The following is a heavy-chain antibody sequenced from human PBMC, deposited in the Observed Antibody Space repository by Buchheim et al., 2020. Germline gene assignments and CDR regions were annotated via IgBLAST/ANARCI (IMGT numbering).Heavy chain of an antibody. Sequence: EVQLVESGGGLVQPGGSLRLSCAASGLIVTRNYMSWVRQAPGKGLEWVSVLYSDGRTNYADSVKGRFTIPRDNSKNTLFLQMNSLRAEDTAVYYCTRENNQLDYWGQGTL. D-gene: IGHD1/OR15-1a*01. V-gene: IGHV3-66*02. CDR2: LYSDGRT. J-gene: IGHJ4*02. CDR1: GLIVTRNY. CDR3: TRENNQLDY.